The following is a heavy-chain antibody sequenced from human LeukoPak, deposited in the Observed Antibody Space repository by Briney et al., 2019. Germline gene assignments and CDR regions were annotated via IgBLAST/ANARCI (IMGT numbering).Heavy chain of an antibody. V-gene: IGHV4-61*02. Sequence: SETLSLTCTVSGGSISSGSYYWSWIRQPAGKGLEWIGRIYTSGSTNYNPSLKSRVTISVDTSKNQFSLKLSSVTAADTAVYYCARNRGYYYDSSGYFKGYYYYYMDVWGKGTTVTISS. J-gene: IGHJ6*03. CDR2: IYTSGST. CDR3: ARNRGYYYDSSGYFKGYYYYYMDV. D-gene: IGHD3-22*01. CDR1: GGSISSGSYY.